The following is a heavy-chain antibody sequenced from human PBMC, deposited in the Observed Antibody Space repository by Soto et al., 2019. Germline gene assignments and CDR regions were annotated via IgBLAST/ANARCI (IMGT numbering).Heavy chain of an antibody. V-gene: IGHV1-8*01. CDR3: ARGGYYYDSSGSYYPHNWFDP. D-gene: IGHD3-22*01. CDR1: GYTFTSYD. Sequence: QVQLVQSGAEVKKPGASVKVSCKASGYTFTSYDINWVRQATGQGLEWMGWMNPNSGNTGYAQKFQGRVTMTRNTDIXXAXMXXSSLRSEDTAVYYCARGGYYYDSSGSYYPHNWFDPWGQGTLVTVSS. J-gene: IGHJ5*02. CDR2: MNPNSGNT.